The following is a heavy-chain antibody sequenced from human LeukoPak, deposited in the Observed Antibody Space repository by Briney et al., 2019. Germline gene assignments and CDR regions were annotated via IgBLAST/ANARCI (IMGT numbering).Heavy chain of an antibody. CDR2: INPSGGST. D-gene: IGHD3-22*01. Sequence: GASVKVSCKASGYTFTGYYMHWVRQAPGQGLEWMGIINPSGGSTSYAQKFQGRVTMTRDTSTSTVYMELSSLRSEDTAVYYCARASVAAMIVVVITPSFDYWGQGTLVTVSS. CDR3: ARASVAAMIVVVITPSFDY. V-gene: IGHV1-46*01. J-gene: IGHJ4*02. CDR1: GYTFTGYY.